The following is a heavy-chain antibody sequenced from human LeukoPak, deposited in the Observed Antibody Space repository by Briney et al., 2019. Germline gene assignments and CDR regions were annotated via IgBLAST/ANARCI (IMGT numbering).Heavy chain of an antibody. J-gene: IGHJ4*02. Sequence: GGSLRLSCAVSGITLSNYGMSWVRQAPGKGLEWVAGISDRGSRTNYADSVKGRFTISTDHPKNTLYLQMNSLRAEDTAVYFCAKRSVVIRVILVGFHKEAYYFDSWGQGALVTVSS. D-gene: IGHD3-22*01. CDR1: GITLSNYG. CDR2: ISDRGSRT. V-gene: IGHV3-23*01. CDR3: AKRSVVIRVILVGFHKEAYYFDS.